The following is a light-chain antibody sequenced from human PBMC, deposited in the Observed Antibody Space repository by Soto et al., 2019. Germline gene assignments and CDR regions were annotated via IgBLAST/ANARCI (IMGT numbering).Light chain of an antibody. CDR2: DAS. Sequence: DFQMTQSPSTLSAFVGDRVTITCRASQSISIWLAWYQQKPGKAPKLLIYDASSLQSGVPSRFSGSGSGTEFTLTISCLQPDDLATYYWQQYSMYSPLRTVGGGTKVQI. J-gene: IGKJ4*01. V-gene: IGKV1-5*01. CDR1: QSISIW. CDR3: QQYSMYSPLRT.